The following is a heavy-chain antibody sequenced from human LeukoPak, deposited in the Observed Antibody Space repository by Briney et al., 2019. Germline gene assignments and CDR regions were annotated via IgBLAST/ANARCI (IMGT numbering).Heavy chain of an antibody. J-gene: IGHJ4*02. CDR2: ISSSGSTI. CDR3: ARALVGARCFDY. Sequence: GGSLRLSCAASGFTFSSYWMHWVRQAPEKGLEWVSYISSSGSTIYYADSVKGRFTISRDNAKNSLYLQMNSLRAEDTAVYYCARALVGARCFDYWGQGTLVTVSS. CDR1: GFTFSSYW. V-gene: IGHV3-48*04. D-gene: IGHD1-26*01.